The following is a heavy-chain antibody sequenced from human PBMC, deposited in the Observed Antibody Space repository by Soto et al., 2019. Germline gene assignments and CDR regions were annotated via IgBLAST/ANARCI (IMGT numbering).Heavy chain of an antibody. CDR3: ARGRAGLRYFDWLLESPSNTEYYFDY. CDR1: GYTFTSYD. D-gene: IGHD3-9*01. Sequence: ASVKVSCKASGYTFTSYDINWVRQATGQGLEWMGWMNPNSGNTGYAQKFQGRVTMTRNTSISTAYMELSSLRSEDTAVYYCARGRAGLRYFDWLLESPSNTEYYFDYWGQGTLVTVSS. V-gene: IGHV1-8*01. J-gene: IGHJ4*02. CDR2: MNPNSGNT.